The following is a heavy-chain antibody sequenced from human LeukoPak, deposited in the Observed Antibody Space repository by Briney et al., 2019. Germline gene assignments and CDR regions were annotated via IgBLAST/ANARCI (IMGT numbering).Heavy chain of an antibody. Sequence: GGSLRLSCAASGFTFSNIGMSWVRQAPGKGLEWVSSISGSGDSTYYADSVKGRFTISRDNSKNTLYLQMNSLRAEDTAVYYCAKRGASLSFDSWGQGTLVTVSS. V-gene: IGHV3-23*01. CDR2: ISGSGDST. D-gene: IGHD6-6*01. J-gene: IGHJ4*02. CDR3: AKRGASLSFDS. CDR1: GFTFSNIG.